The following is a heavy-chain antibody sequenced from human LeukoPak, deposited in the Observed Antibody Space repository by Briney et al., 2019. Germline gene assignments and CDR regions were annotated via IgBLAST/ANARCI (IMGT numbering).Heavy chain of an antibody. V-gene: IGHV3-30*04. J-gene: IGHJ4*01. CDR2: ISYDGSNK. CDR3: AKGIYSSGWSYFDY. Sequence: GGSLRLSCAASGFTLSSYAMSWVRQAPGKGLEWVAVISYDGSNKYYADSVKGRFTISRDNSKNTLYLQMNSLRAEDTAVYYCAKGIYSSGWSYFDYWGHGTLVTVSS. D-gene: IGHD6-19*01. CDR1: GFTLSSYA.